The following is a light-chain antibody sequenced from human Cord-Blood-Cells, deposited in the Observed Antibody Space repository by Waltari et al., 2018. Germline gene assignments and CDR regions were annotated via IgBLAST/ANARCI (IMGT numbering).Light chain of an antibody. J-gene: IGLJ2*01. CDR3: AAWDDSLSGVV. CDR1: SSTLGSNY. V-gene: IGLV1-47*01. Sequence: QSVLTQPPSAFGTPGQRVTISCSGSSSTLGSNYVYWYQQLPGTAPKLLIYRNNQRPSGVPDRFSGSKSGTSASLAISGLRSEDEADYYCAAWDDSLSGVVFGGGTKLTVL. CDR2: RNN.